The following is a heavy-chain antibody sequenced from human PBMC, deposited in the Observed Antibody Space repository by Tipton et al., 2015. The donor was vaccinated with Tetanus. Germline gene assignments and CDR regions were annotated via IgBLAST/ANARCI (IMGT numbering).Heavy chain of an antibody. J-gene: IGHJ3*02. V-gene: IGHV4-61*08. D-gene: IGHD3-22*01. CDR3: ARRGDYVFYYESSGYLRGAAFDI. CDR1: GDSVRSGDYQ. CDR2: ISNSGRT. Sequence: TLSLTCTVSGDSVRSGDYQWNWIRQSPGKGLEWLAYISNSGRTNSNYDLKSRITISQDTSKNQFSLSLTSVTAADTAVYYCARRGDYVFYYESSGYLRGAAFDIWGQGTMVSVSA.